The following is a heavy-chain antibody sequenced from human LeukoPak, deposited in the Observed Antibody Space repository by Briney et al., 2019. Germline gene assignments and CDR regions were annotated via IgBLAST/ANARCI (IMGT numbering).Heavy chain of an antibody. CDR2: ISSSGSA. D-gene: IGHD1-26*01. J-gene: IGHJ5*02. CDR3: ARTLSSGATSP. CDR1: GGSISGYH. Sequence: SETLSLTCTVSGGSISGYHWSWIRQFPGKGLEWLGYISSSGSAKYNPSLQSRVTISVDRSKNQFSLKLRSVTAAETAVYYCARTLSSGATSPWGQGTLVTVSP. V-gene: IGHV4-59*08.